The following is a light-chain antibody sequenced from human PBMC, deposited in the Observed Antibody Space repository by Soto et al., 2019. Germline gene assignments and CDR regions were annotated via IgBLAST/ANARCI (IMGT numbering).Light chain of an antibody. V-gene: IGLV2-11*01. Sequence: QSALTQPRSVSGSPGQSVTISCTRTSSDVANYKYVSWYQQHLGKAPKLMIYDVNKRPSGVPYRFSGSKSGNTASLTISGLQAEDEADYYRCSYAGTYTRVFGTGTKVTVL. CDR2: DVN. J-gene: IGLJ1*01. CDR1: SSDVANYKY. CDR3: CSYAGTYTRV.